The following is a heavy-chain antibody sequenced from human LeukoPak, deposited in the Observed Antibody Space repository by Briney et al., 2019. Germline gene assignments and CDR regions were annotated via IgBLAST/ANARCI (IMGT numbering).Heavy chain of an antibody. CDR3: AREASYGYSSSWFDP. CDR2: INPNSGGT. V-gene: IGHV1-2*02. J-gene: IGHJ5*02. D-gene: IGHD5-18*01. CDR1: GYTFTSYY. Sequence: ASVKVSCKASGYTFTSYYMHWVRQAPGQGLEWMGWINPNSGGTNYAQKFQGRVTMTRDTSISTAYMELSRLRSDDTAVYYCAREASYGYSSSWFDPWGQGTLVTVSS.